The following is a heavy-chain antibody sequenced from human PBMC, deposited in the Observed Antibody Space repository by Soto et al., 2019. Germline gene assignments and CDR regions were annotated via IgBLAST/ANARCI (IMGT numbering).Heavy chain of an antibody. V-gene: IGHV3-33*01. Sequence: QVQLVESGGGVVQPGRSLRLSCAASGFTFSSYGMHWVRQAPGKGLEWVAVIWYDGSNKYYADSVKGRFTISRDNSKNTLYLQMNRLRAEDTAVYYCAREGYYGSGSFDYWGQGTLVTVSS. CDR1: GFTFSSYG. J-gene: IGHJ4*02. CDR2: IWYDGSNK. D-gene: IGHD3-10*01. CDR3: AREGYYGSGSFDY.